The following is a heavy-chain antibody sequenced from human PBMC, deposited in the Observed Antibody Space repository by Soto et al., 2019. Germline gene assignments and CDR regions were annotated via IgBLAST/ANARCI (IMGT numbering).Heavy chain of an antibody. CDR3: AASGGGLYLY. J-gene: IGHJ4*02. Sequence: QVQLVQSGAEVKKPGASVKVSCKASGYTFSSYDINWVRQATGQGLEWMGWLNPNSGDTGYAQKFQGRVTLTRNTSINTAYIELSSLTSDDTAVYYGAASGGGLYLYWGQGTLVTVSS. D-gene: IGHD2-8*01. CDR2: LNPNSGDT. V-gene: IGHV1-8*01. CDR1: GYTFSSYD.